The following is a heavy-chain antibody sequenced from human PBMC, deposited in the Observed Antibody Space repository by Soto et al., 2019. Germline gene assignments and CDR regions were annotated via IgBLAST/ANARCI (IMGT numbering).Heavy chain of an antibody. V-gene: IGHV3-15*01. CDR3: TYDILTGCPLDY. J-gene: IGHJ4*02. CDR2: IKRKTDEGTT. CDR1: GFTFSNAW. D-gene: IGHD3-9*01. Sequence: GGSLRFSCAASGFTFSNAWMSWVCQAPGKGLEWVGRIKRKTDEGTTYYAAPVKGRFTISRDDSKNTLYLQMNSLKTGDTAVYYCTYDILTGCPLDYWGQGTLVTVSS.